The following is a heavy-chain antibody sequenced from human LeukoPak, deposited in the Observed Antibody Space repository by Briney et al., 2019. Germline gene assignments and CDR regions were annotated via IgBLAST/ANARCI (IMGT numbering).Heavy chain of an antibody. V-gene: IGHV3-33*01. D-gene: IGHD4/OR15-4a*01. CDR3: ARDRVLRYFDY. Sequence: GGSLRLSCAASGFTFSSYGMHWVGQAPGKGLEWVAVIWYDGSDKYYADSVKGRFTISRDNSKNTLYLQMNSLRAEDTAVYYCARDRVLRYFDYWGQGTLVTVSS. J-gene: IGHJ4*02. CDR2: IWYDGSDK. CDR1: GFTFSSYG.